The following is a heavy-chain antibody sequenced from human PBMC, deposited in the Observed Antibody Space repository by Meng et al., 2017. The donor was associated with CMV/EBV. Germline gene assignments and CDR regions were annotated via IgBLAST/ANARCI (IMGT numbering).Heavy chain of an antibody. V-gene: IGHV3-21*01. D-gene: IGHD1-26*01. CDR2: ISSSSSYI. CDR1: GFTFSSYS. Sequence: GGSLKISCAASGFTFSSYSMNWVRQAPGKGLEWVSSISSSSSYIYYADSVKGRFTISRDNAKNSLYLQMNSLRAEDTAVYYCARAPPWDEFDYWGQGTLVTVSS. J-gene: IGHJ4*02. CDR3: ARAPPWDEFDY.